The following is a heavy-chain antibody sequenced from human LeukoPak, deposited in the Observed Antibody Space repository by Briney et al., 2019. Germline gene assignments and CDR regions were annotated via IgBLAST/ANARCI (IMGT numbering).Heavy chain of an antibody. Sequence: GGSLRLSCAASGVTLSTYAMSWARQAPGKGLEWVSGISSSGSGDNTYYADSVKGRFTISRDNSKNTLYLQMNSLRAEDTAVYYCARYYYGMDVWGQGTTVTVSS. CDR1: GVTLSTYA. J-gene: IGHJ6*02. CDR2: ISSSGSGDNT. CDR3: ARYYYGMDV. V-gene: IGHV3-23*01.